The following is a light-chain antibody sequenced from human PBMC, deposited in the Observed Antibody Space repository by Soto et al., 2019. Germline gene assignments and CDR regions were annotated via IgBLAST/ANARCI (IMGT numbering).Light chain of an antibody. Sequence: QSALTQPPSASGSPGQSVTISCTGTSSDVGGYNYVSWYQQHPGKAPKLMIYEVSERPSGVPDRFSGSKSGNTASLPVSGLQAEDEADYYCSSYADSNNLVFGGGTKLTVL. CDR2: EVS. CDR1: SSDVGGYNY. J-gene: IGLJ2*01. CDR3: SSYADSNNLV. V-gene: IGLV2-8*01.